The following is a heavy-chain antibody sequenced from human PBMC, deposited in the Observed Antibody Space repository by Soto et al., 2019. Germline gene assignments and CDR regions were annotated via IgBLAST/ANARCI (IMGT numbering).Heavy chain of an antibody. CDR1: GFTFSGYG. CDR2: LSYDGSKK. V-gene: IGHV3-30*18. Sequence: GGSLRLSCAASGFTFSGYGMHWVRQAPGKGLEWVAVLSYDGSKKYYADSVKGRFFISRDNSKNTLYLEMSSLRAEDTAVYYCVKDGSSGWPYYYGMDVWGQGTTVTVSS. J-gene: IGHJ6*02. CDR3: VKDGSSGWPYYYGMDV. D-gene: IGHD6-19*01.